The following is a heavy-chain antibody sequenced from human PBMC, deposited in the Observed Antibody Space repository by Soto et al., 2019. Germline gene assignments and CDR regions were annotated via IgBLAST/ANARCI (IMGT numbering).Heavy chain of an antibody. Sequence: QVQLQESGPGLVKPSQTLSLTCTVSGGSISSGGYYWSWIRQHPGKGLEWIGFVYSSGSTYYSPSLKSRVSISVDTSNNQFSLKLSSVSAADTAVYYCARVRSTSAYYYDYWGQGTLVTVSS. J-gene: IGHJ4*02. D-gene: IGHD3-22*01. V-gene: IGHV4-31*03. CDR1: GGSISSGGYY. CDR2: VYSSGST. CDR3: ARVRSTSAYYYDY.